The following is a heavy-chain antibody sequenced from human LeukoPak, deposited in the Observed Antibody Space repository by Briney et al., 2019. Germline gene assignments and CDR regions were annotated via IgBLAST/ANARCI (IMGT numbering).Heavy chain of an antibody. J-gene: IGHJ4*02. CDR3: VRGADTGYSSDS. D-gene: IGHD3-9*01. Sequence: PSETLSLTCAVYGGSFSGYYWSWIRQSPGKGLEWIGEINHSGSTNYNPSLKSRVTISVDTSKNQFSLKLTSVTAADTAVYYCVRGADTGYSSDSWGQGTLVTVSS. CDR1: GGSFSGYY. V-gene: IGHV4-34*01. CDR2: INHSGST.